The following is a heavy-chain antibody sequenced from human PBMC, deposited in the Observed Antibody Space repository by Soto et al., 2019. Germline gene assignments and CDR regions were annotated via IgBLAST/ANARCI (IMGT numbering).Heavy chain of an antibody. CDR1: GYSFSSYW. CDR3: AVCSCADGTAYYLSDYFDY. CDR2: IYPGDSDT. V-gene: IGHV5-51*01. Sequence: PGESLKISCQGSGYSFSSYWIGWVRQMPGKGLEWMGVIYPGDSDTRYSPSFEGQVTISADKSISTAYLQWSSLKASDTAMYYCAVCSCADGTAYYLSDYFDYWGQGTLVTVSS. J-gene: IGHJ4*02. D-gene: IGHD3-22*01.